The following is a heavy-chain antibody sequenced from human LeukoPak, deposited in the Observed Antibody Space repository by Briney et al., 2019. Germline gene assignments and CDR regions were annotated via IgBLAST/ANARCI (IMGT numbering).Heavy chain of an antibody. CDR3: ATGGQGGGWYTN. CDR1: GYTLTELS. D-gene: IGHD6-19*01. J-gene: IGHJ4*02. V-gene: IGHV1-24*01. CDR2: SDPEDGET. Sequence: ASVKVSCKVSGYTLTELSMHWVRQAPGKGLEWMGGSDPEDGETIYAQKLQGRVTMTEDTSTVTAYMELSSLRSEDTAVYYCATGGQGGGWYTNWGQGTLVTVSS.